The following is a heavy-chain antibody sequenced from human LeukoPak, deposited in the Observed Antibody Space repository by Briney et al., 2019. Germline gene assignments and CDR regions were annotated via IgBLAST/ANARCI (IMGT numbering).Heavy chain of an antibody. CDR1: GFTFTTSW. V-gene: IGHV5-51*01. CDR3: ARQRGASGTINWLDP. CDR2: IYPDDSDT. J-gene: IGHJ5*02. D-gene: IGHD3-10*01. Sequence: GDSLKISCETSGFTFTTSWIGWVRQMPGTGLEWVGAIYPDDSDTRYSPSFQGQVRISADKSARTAYLQWASLKASDTATYYCARQRGASGTINWLDPWGQGTLVTVSS.